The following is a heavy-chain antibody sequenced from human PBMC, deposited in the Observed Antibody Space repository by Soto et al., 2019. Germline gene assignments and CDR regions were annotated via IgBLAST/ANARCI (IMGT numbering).Heavy chain of an antibody. Sequence: TSETLPLPCTVSGGTISSYYWSWIRQPPGKGLEWIGYIYHSGSTYYNPSPKSRVTISVDRSKNQFSLKLSSVTAADTAVYYCARVPDRWGQGTLVTVSS. CDR2: IYHSGST. V-gene: IGHV4-59*12. CDR3: ARVPDR. CDR1: GGTISSYY. J-gene: IGHJ5*02. D-gene: IGHD2-2*01.